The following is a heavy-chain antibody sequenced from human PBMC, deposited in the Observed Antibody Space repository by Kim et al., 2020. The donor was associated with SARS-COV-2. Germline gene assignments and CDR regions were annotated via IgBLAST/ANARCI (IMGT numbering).Heavy chain of an antibody. Sequence: SETLSLTCTVSGGSISSSSYYWGWIRQPPGKGLEWIGSIYYSGSTYYNPSRQSRVTISADTSKNQLSLNLGTVTAADTAVYYCARRGIAAAPVDYCGEGT. CDR3: ARRGIAAAPVDY. V-gene: IGHV4-39*01. CDR2: IYYSGST. CDR1: GGSISSSSYY. D-gene: IGHD6-13*01. J-gene: IGHJ4*02.